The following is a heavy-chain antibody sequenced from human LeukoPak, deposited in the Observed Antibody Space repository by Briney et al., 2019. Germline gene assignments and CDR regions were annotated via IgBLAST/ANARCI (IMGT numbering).Heavy chain of an antibody. D-gene: IGHD4-11*01. CDR2: FDPENDER. CDR1: GHTLSELT. Sequence: ASVKVSCKVFGHTLSELTMHWVRQAPGKGLEWTGGFDPENDERMYAGKFRGRVTMTEDISTDTAYMELSSLRSEDTAVYFCATEMTSVVPDYWGQGTLVTVSS. V-gene: IGHV1-24*01. J-gene: IGHJ4*02. CDR3: ATEMTSVVPDY.